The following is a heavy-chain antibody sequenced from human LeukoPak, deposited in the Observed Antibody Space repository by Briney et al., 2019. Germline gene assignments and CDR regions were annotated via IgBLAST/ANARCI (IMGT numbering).Heavy chain of an antibody. CDR1: GYSISSGYF. Sequence: PSETLSLTCNVSGYSISSGYFWGWIRQPPGKGLEWIGSIYHSGNTYSNPSLQSRVNISVDTSKNQFSLRLNSVTAADTALYYCARGSAFNHFDSWGQGTLVVVSS. J-gene: IGHJ4*02. CDR3: ARGSAFNHFDS. CDR2: IYHSGNT. D-gene: IGHD3-3*02. V-gene: IGHV4-38-2*02.